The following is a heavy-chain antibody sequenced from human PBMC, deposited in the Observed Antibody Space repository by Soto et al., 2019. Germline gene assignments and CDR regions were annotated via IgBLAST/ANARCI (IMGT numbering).Heavy chain of an antibody. CDR3: ARRSELLYGDYATDY. CDR2: IYYSGST. V-gene: IGHV4-39*01. Sequence: SETLSLTCTVSGGSISSSSYYWGWIRQPPGKGLEWIGSIYYSGSTYYNPSLKSRVTISVDTSKNQFSLKLSSVTAADTAVYYCARRSELLYGDYATDYWGQGTLVTVSS. CDR1: GGSISSSSYY. D-gene: IGHD4-17*01. J-gene: IGHJ4*02.